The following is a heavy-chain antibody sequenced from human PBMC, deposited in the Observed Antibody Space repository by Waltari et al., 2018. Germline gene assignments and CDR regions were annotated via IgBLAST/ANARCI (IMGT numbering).Heavy chain of an antibody. J-gene: IGHJ4*02. Sequence: QFQLQESGPGLVKPSETRSLTCRVSGYSISSDYYWGWMRQPPGKGLEWFGSIFHSGDTYYNPSLKSRVTISVETSKNQLSLKLHSVTAADTAVYYCVRDWRAGYFGPVRDTSFDHWGQGTLVTVSS. D-gene: IGHD3-22*01. CDR2: IFHSGDT. V-gene: IGHV4-38-2*02. CDR1: GYSISSDYY. CDR3: VRDWRAGYFGPVRDTSFDH.